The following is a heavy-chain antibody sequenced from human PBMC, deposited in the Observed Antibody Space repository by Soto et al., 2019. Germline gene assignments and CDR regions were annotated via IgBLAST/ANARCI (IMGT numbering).Heavy chain of an antibody. D-gene: IGHD2-15*01. CDR2: INTGNGNT. CDR1: GYTFTTYS. V-gene: IGHV1-3*04. J-gene: IGHJ4*02. Sequence: ASVKVSCKTSGYTFTTYSIHWVRQAPGQRLEWMGWINTGNGNTQYSQKFQGRVTITRDTSASIAYMELSSLISEDTALYYCDSPVRYCSGGSCDSPFDYWGQGTLVTVSS. CDR3: DSPVRYCSGGSCDSPFDY.